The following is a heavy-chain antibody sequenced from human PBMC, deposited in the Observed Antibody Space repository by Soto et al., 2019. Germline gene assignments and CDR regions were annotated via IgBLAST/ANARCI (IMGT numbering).Heavy chain of an antibody. Sequence: SETLSLTCAVYGGPLSGYYWSWIRQPPGKGLEWIGEINDSGSTNYNPSLMSRVTISADTWSKQFSLKLTSVTAADTAVYYCARETYGDYVGYFDPWGQGIQVTVSS. V-gene: IGHV4-34*01. CDR1: GGPLSGYY. CDR2: INDSGST. D-gene: IGHD4-17*01. J-gene: IGHJ5*02. CDR3: ARETYGDYVGYFDP.